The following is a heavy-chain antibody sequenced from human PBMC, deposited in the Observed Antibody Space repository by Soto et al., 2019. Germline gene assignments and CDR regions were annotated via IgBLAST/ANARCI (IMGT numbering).Heavy chain of an antibody. CDR3: SRSPVVGVRGAY. CDR2: ITVGSSHI. CDR1: GFPFSAYN. D-gene: IGHD3-10*01. Sequence: EVQLVVSGGGLVKPGGSLRLSCTGSGFPFSAYNSNWVRQAPGKGLEWVSSITVGSSHIYQPNSMKGRFTISRDDAKNSVYLQIDSLRDEDTALYYCSRSPVVGVRGAYWGQGTLVTVSS. V-gene: IGHV3-21*01. J-gene: IGHJ4*02.